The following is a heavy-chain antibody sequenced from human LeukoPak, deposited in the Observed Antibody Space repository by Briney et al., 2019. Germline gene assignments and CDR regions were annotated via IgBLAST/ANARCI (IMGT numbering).Heavy chain of an antibody. V-gene: IGHV3-21*01. J-gene: IGHJ4*02. CDR3: ARGGNIAWLDPPLPPDY. Sequence: GGSLRLSCAASGFTFNTYIMNWVRQAPGKGLEWVSSISGSSTYIHYADSLKGRFTISRDNAKNSLYLQIDSLRAEDTGVYYCARGGNIAWLDPPLPPDYWGQGTLVTFAS. CDR1: GFTFNTYI. CDR2: ISGSSTYI. D-gene: IGHD1/OR15-1a*01.